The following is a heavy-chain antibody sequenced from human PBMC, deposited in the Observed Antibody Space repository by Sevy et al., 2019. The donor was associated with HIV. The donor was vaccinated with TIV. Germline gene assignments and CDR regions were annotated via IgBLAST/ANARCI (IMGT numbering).Heavy chain of an antibody. D-gene: IGHD3-9*01. CDR3: AKGIGGILTGYYNY. J-gene: IGHJ4*02. CDR2: ISWNSGSI. Sequence: SLRLSCAASGFTFDDYAMHWVRQAPGKGLEWVSGISWNSGSIGYADSVKGRFTISRDNAKNSLYLQMNSLRAEDTALYYCAKGIGGILTGYYNYWGQGTLVTVSS. CDR1: GFTFDDYA. V-gene: IGHV3-9*01.